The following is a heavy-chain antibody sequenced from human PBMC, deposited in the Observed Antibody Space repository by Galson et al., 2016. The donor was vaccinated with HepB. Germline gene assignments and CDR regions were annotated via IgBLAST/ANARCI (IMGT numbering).Heavy chain of an antibody. D-gene: IGHD6-13*01. CDR1: GFSLSTSGVG. J-gene: IGHJ6*01. CDR2: IYWDDDK. Sequence: PALVKPTQTLTLTCTFSGFSLSTSGVGAGWIHQPPGKALEWLALIYWDDDKRYSPSLKSRLTIAKDTSKNQVVPIMTNMDPVDTATNYCAHRKVLSQGVAADTSLHQGPIGLPPGALLQEHLWG. CDR3: AHRKVLSQGVAADTSLHQGPIGLPPGALLQEHL. V-gene: IGHV2-5*02.